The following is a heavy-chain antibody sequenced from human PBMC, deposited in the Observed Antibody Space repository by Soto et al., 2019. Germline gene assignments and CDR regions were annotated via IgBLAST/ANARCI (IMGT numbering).Heavy chain of an antibody. CDR2: ISAYNGNT. CDR1: GYTFTSYF. D-gene: IGHD3-9*01. J-gene: IGHJ4*02. V-gene: IGHV1-18*01. CDR3: ARATVRYFDWTPKGAFDY. Sequence: ASVKVSCNASGYTFTSYFISWVRQAPGQGLEWMGWISAYNGNTNYAQKLQGRVTMTTDTSTSTAYMELRSLRSDDTAVYYCARATVRYFDWTPKGAFDYWGQGTLVTVSS.